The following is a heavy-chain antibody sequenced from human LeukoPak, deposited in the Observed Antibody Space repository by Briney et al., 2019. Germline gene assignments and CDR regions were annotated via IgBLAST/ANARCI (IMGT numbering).Heavy chain of an antibody. CDR3: AKAEWFGELSQYYFDY. Sequence: GGSLRLSCAASGFTFRDYYMSWIRQAPGKGLEWVSYISSSGSIIKYGDSVKGRFTISRDNAKNSLYLQMNSLRAEDTALYYCAKAEWFGELSQYYFDYWGQGTLVTVSS. V-gene: IGHV3-11*01. CDR2: ISSSGSII. D-gene: IGHD3-10*01. J-gene: IGHJ4*02. CDR1: GFTFRDYY.